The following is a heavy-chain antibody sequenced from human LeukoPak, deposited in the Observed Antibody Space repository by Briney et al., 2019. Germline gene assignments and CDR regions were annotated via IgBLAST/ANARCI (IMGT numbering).Heavy chain of an antibody. V-gene: IGHV3-23*01. J-gene: IGHJ3*01. CDR1: GFTFSNYA. CDR3: ARDPNGDYMGAFEF. Sequence: GGSLGLSCAASGFTFSNYAVMWVRQAPGQGLEWVSAITSGGAPRYADSVKGRFTISRDNSKNTLYLQMNSLRAEDTAQYFCARDPNGDYMGAFEFWGRGTVVTVSS. CDR2: ITSGGAP. D-gene: IGHD4-17*01.